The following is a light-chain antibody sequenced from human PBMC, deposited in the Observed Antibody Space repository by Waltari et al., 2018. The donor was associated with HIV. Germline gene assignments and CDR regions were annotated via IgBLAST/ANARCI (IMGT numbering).Light chain of an antibody. Sequence: QSALTQPRPVSGSPGQSVTISCTGTSSDVGGYASVSWYLQHPGKVPKLIIYEVIKRPSGFPVRFSGSKSGNTASLTISGLQTEDEADYFCCSYAGTYTYVLFGGGTKLTVL. CDR3: CSYAGTYTYVL. J-gene: IGLJ3*02. CDR1: SSDVGGYAS. CDR2: EVI. V-gene: IGLV2-11*01.